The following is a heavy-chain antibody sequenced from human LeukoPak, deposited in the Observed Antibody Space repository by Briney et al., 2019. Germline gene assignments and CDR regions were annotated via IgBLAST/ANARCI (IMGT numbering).Heavy chain of an antibody. D-gene: IGHD3-10*01. V-gene: IGHV3-66*02. CDR2: IYSGGST. CDR3: ARDRNRVRGYYYYGMDV. CDR1: GFTVSSNY. Sequence: GGSLRLSCAAFGFTVSSNYMSWVRQAPGKGLEWVSVIYSGGSTYYADSVKGRFTISRDNSKNTLYLQMNSLRAEDTAVYYCARDRNRVRGYYYYGMDVWGQGTTVTVSS. J-gene: IGHJ6*02.